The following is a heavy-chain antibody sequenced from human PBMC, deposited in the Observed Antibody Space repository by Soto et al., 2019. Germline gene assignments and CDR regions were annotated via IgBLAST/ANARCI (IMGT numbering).Heavy chain of an antibody. J-gene: IGHJ6*02. Sequence: GGSLRLSCAASGFTFSSYGMHGVRQAPGKGLEWVAGICYDGSNKYYADSVTGRFTSARDNCRNTLYQQMNSLIAEDTAVYCCPPMAGEGMDVWGPETKDTVS. D-gene: IGHD3-10*01. CDR3: PPMAGEGMDV. CDR1: GFTFSSYG. CDR2: ICYDGSNK. V-gene: IGHV3-33*01.